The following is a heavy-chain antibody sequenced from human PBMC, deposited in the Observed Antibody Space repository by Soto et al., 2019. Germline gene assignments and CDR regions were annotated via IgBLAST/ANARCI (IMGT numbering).Heavy chain of an antibody. CDR2: ISYDGRDK. CDR3: AKDVSRKAADYYFDY. D-gene: IGHD6-13*01. V-gene: IGHV3-30*18. Sequence: PGESLSLSCVASGFTFSNYGMHWVRQTPGKGLEWVAVISYDGRDKYHADSVKGRFTISRDNSKNTLYLQMNSLRGEDTAVYYCAKDVSRKAADYYFDYWGQGALVTVSS. CDR1: GFTFSNYG. J-gene: IGHJ4*02.